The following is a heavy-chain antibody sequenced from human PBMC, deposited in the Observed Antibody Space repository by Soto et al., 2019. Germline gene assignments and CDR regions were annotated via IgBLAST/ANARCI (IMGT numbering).Heavy chain of an antibody. CDR3: AKQTGVRFDY. CDR2: ISYDGSNK. V-gene: IGHV3-30-3*01. J-gene: IGHJ4*02. D-gene: IGHD3-16*01. Sequence: QVQLVESGGGVVQPGRSLRLSCAASGFTFSSYAMHWVRQAPGKGLEWVAVISYDGSNKSYADSMKGRFTISRDNSKNTLYLQMNSLRAEDTAVYYCAKQTGVRFDYWGQGTLVSVSS. CDR1: GFTFSSYA.